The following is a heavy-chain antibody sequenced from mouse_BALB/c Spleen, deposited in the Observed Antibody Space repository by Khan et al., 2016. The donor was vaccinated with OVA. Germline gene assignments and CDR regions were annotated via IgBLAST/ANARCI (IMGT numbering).Heavy chain of an antibody. CDR1: GYTFTDYG. CDR3: ARSNGNYWFAY. Sequence: QIQLVQSGPELKKPGETVKISCKASGYTFTDYGMNWVKQAPGKDLKWMGWINTYTGEPTYADDFKGRLAFSLETSASTAYLQINNLKNEDSATYFCARSNGNYWFAYWGQGTLVTVSA. V-gene: IGHV9-3-1*01. D-gene: IGHD2-1*01. J-gene: IGHJ3*01. CDR2: INTYTGEP.